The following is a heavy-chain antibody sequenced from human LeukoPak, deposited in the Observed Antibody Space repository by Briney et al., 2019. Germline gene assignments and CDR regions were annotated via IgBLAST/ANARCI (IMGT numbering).Heavy chain of an antibody. CDR3: ARGELSGGSCYKN. V-gene: IGHV3-53*01. J-gene: IGHJ4*02. CDR1: GFTFSSYS. Sequence: GGSLRLSCAASGFTFSSYSMNWVRQAPGKGLEWVSVIYSGGSTYYADSVKGRFTISRDNSKNTLCLQMNSLRAEDTAVYYCARGELSGGSCYKNWGQGTLVTVSS. CDR2: IYSGGST. D-gene: IGHD2-15*01.